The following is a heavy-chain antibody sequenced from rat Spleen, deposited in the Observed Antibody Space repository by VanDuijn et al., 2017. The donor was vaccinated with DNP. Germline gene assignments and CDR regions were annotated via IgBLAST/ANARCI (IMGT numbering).Heavy chain of an antibody. V-gene: IGHV5-27*01. CDR1: GFTFSYYW. Sequence: EVQLVESGGGFVQPGRSLKLSCVASGFTFSYYWMAWVRQAPTKGLEWVASIPGSGGSTYYRDSVKGRFTISRDNAKSTLYLQMDSLRSEDTATFYCTTDFERGYWGQGVMVTVSS. CDR3: TTDFERGY. D-gene: IGHD1-11*01. J-gene: IGHJ2*01. CDR2: IPGSGGST.